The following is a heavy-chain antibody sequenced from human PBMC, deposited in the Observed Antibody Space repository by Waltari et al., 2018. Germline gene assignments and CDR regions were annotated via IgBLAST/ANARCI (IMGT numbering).Heavy chain of an antibody. CDR2: ISYDVTHK. D-gene: IGHD4-4*01. J-gene: IGHJ6*02. Sequence: QVQLVESGGGVVQAGRSLRLSFAASGFTFIAFVSHWVRQAPGKGLEWVAVISYDVTHKIYADSVKGRFTISRDNSKNTLFLHMSGLRAEDSGVYYCAKADDYTYYYGMDVWGQGTTVTVS. CDR1: GFTFIAFV. V-gene: IGHV3-30*18. CDR3: AKADDYTYYYGMDV.